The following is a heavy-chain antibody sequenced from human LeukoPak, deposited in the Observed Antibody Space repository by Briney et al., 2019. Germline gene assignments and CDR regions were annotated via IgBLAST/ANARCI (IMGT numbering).Heavy chain of an antibody. J-gene: IGHJ4*02. CDR3: ARGPMLRGVIIRRSKSGYFDY. V-gene: IGHV3-11*04. CDR2: ISSSGSAI. Sequence: GGSLRLSCAASGFTFSDYYMSWIRQAPGKGLEGVSYISSSGSAIYYADSVKGRFTISRDNSKNSLYLQMSSLRVEDTAVYYCARGPMLRGVIIRRSKSGYFDYWGQGTLVTVSS. D-gene: IGHD3-10*01. CDR1: GFTFSDYY.